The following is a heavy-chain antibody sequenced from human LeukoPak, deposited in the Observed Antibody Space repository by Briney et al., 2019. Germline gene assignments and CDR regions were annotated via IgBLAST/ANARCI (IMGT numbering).Heavy chain of an antibody. D-gene: IGHD3-3*01. Sequence: PSETLSLTCTVSGGSISSYYWSWIRQPPGKGLEWIGYIYYSGSTNYNPSLKSRVTISVDTSKNQFSLKLSSVTAADTAVYYCARVKPYDFWSGYPYYYYYMDVWGKGTTVTVSS. CDR3: ARVKPYDFWSGYPYYYYYMDV. CDR1: GGSISSYY. V-gene: IGHV4-59*01. CDR2: IYYSGST. J-gene: IGHJ6*03.